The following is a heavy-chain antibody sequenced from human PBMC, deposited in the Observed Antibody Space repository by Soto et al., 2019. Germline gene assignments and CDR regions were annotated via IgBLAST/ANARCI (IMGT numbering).Heavy chain of an antibody. Sequence: GGSLRLSCAASGFTFSDYAMSWVRQAPEKGLEWVSGLGGSNSDTHYAASVEGRFTASRDNSKSTLFLQMNSLRVEDTAVYYCAKDKVDHNSVWDPFDIWGQGTLVTVSS. D-gene: IGHD2-15*01. J-gene: IGHJ3*02. CDR2: LGGSNSDT. V-gene: IGHV3-23*01. CDR1: GFTFSDYA. CDR3: AKDKVDHNSVWDPFDI.